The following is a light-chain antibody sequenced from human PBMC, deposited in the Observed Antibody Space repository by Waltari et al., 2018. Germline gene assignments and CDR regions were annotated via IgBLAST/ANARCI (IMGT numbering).Light chain of an antibody. CDR3: QQYYSTPLT. Sequence: DIQMTQSPSSLSASVGDRATITCRASQGIANSLAWFQQKVGEAPKLLLSGASRLQGGVPSRFSGSGSGADYSLTISSLQPDDFATYYCQQYYSTPLTFGGGTKVEIK. J-gene: IGKJ4*01. V-gene: IGKV1-NL1*01. CDR1: QGIANS. CDR2: GAS.